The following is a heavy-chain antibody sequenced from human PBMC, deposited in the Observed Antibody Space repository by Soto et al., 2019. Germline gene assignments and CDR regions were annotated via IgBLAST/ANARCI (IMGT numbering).Heavy chain of an antibody. D-gene: IGHD3-10*01. J-gene: IGHJ5*02. CDR3: AKSRGGVGSA. Sequence: QVHLVQSGAEVKKPGSSVKVSCKSSGGTFSSYGISWVRQGPAQGLQWMGGINPLLGTTTYAEKLQGRLTITADESRSTVYMELNNLRSEDTAVYFCAKSRGGVGSAWGQGTLVTVSS. CDR1: GGTFSSYG. CDR2: INPLLGTT. V-gene: IGHV1-69*11.